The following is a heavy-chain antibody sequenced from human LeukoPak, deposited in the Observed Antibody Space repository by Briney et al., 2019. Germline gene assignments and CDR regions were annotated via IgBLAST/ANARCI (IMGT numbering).Heavy chain of an antibody. CDR3: TRNSGIIFGFRYSDL. V-gene: IGHV4-39*07. D-gene: IGHD3/OR15-3a*01. CDR2: IYYSGST. CDR1: GGFISSSSYY. Sequence: SETLSLTCTVSGGFISSSSYYWGWIRQPPGKGLEWIGTIYYSGSTYYNPSLKSRVTISVETSKNQFSLKLSSVTAADTAVYYCTRNSGIIFGFRYSDLWGRGTLVTVSS. J-gene: IGHJ2*01.